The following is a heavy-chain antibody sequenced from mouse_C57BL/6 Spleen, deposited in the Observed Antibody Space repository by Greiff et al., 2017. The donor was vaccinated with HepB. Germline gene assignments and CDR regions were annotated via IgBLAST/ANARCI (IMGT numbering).Heavy chain of an antibody. CDR2: ISSGGSYT. Sequence: EVQGVESGGDLVKPGGSLKLSCAASGFTFSSYGTSWVRQTPDKRLEWVATISSGGSYTYYPDSVKGRFTISRDNAKNTLYLQMSSLKSEDTAMYYCASYYGSPFAYWGQGTLVTVSA. CDR3: ASYYGSPFAY. J-gene: IGHJ3*01. V-gene: IGHV5-6*01. D-gene: IGHD1-1*01. CDR1: GFTFSSYG.